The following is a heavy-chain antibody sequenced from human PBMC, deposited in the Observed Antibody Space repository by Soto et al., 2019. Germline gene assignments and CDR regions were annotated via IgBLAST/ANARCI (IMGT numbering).Heavy chain of an antibody. CDR3: ARGALYSSGWYDLNYYYYYGMDV. Sequence: ASVKVSCKASGYTFTGYYVHWVRQAPGQGLEWMGWINPNSGGTNYAQKFQGRVTMTRDASISTAYMGLSRLRSDDTAVYYCARGALYSSGWYDLNYYYYYGMDVWGQGTTVTVSS. D-gene: IGHD6-19*01. CDR2: INPNSGGT. CDR1: GYTFTGYY. V-gene: IGHV1-2*02. J-gene: IGHJ6*02.